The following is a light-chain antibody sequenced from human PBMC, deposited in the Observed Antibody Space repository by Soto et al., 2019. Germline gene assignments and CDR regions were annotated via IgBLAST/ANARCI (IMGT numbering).Light chain of an antibody. CDR2: DAS. J-gene: IGKJ5*01. CDR3: QQRMNWPLT. CDR1: QTVSSY. Sequence: EIVLTQAPATLSSSPGETATLSCRASQTVSSYLLWYQQKRGQAPRLLIYDASNRATGIPARFSGSGSGTDFTLTISSLEPEDFAVYYCQQRMNWPLTFGQGTRLEIK. V-gene: IGKV3-11*01.